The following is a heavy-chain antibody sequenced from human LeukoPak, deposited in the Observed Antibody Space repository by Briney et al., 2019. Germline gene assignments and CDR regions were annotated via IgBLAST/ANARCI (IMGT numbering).Heavy chain of an antibody. D-gene: IGHD3-10*01. Sequence: GGSLRLSCAASGFTFSDHYMDWVRQAPGKGLEWVGRTRNKAKSYSTEYAASVKGRFTISRDDSKNSLYLQMNSLKTEDTAVYYCARGYGSGGPRHFDYWGQGTLVTVSS. CDR1: GFTFSDHY. CDR2: TRNKAKSYST. V-gene: IGHV3-72*01. CDR3: ARGYGSGGPRHFDY. J-gene: IGHJ4*02.